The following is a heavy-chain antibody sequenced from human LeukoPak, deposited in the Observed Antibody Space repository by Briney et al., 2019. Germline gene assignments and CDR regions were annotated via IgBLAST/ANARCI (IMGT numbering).Heavy chain of an antibody. CDR2: INSDGSSI. V-gene: IGHV3-74*01. Sequence: GGSLRLSCAASGFTFSTNWMHWVRQAPGKGLVWVSRINSDGSSINYADSVKGRFTISRDNAKNTLYLQMNSLRAEDTAVYYCARDPAHSNFIADYWGQGTLVTVSS. D-gene: IGHD4-11*01. CDR1: GFTFSTNW. CDR3: ARDPAHSNFIADY. J-gene: IGHJ4*02.